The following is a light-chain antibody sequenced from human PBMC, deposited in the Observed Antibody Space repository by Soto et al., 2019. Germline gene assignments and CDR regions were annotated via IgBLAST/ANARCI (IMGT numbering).Light chain of an antibody. Sequence: DIQMTQSLSTLSASVGDRVTITCRASQSISSWLAWYQQKPGKAPKLLIYKASSLESGVPSRFSGSGSGTEFTLTISSLQPDDFATYYCQQYNSRGTTFGQGTKVEIK. V-gene: IGKV1-5*03. CDR1: QSISSW. CDR3: QQYNSRGTT. J-gene: IGKJ1*01. CDR2: KAS.